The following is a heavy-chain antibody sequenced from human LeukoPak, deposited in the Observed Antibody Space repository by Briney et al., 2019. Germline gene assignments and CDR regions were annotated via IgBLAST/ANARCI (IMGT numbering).Heavy chain of an antibody. D-gene: IGHD6-19*01. CDR1: GFTFSSYG. CDR2: IPNDGSDK. Sequence: PGRSLRLSCAASGFTFSSYGMYWVRQAPGKGLEWVVVIPNDGSDKYYADSVKGRFTIPRDNSKNTLYLQMNSLRAEDTAVYYCAKGYSTGWYGGVDYWGQGTLVTVSS. J-gene: IGHJ4*02. CDR3: AKGYSTGWYGGVDY. V-gene: IGHV3-30*18.